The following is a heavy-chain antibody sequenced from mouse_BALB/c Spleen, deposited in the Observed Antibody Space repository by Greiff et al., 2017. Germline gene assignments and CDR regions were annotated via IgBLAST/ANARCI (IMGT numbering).Heavy chain of an antibody. J-gene: IGHJ4*01. D-gene: IGHD1-1*01. CDR3: AREGYGSGTELDY. V-gene: IGHV2-6-7*01. CDR2: IWADGST. CDR1: GFSLTGYG. Sequence: QVQLQQSGPGLVAPSQSLSITCTASGFSLTGYGVNWVRQPPGKGLEWLGVIWADGSTDYNSALNSRLSISKDNSKTQVFLKMNSLQTDDTARYYCAREGYGSGTELDYWGQGTSVTVSS.